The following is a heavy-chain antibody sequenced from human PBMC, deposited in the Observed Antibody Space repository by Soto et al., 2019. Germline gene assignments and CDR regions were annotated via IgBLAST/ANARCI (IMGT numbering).Heavy chain of an antibody. CDR3: ARSFAGSGKKRFFDY. V-gene: IGHV1-69*13. Sequence: ASVKVSCKASGGTFSSYAISWVRQAPGQGLEWMGGIIPIFGTANYAQKFQGRVTITADESTSTAYMELSSLRSEDTAVYYCARSFAGSGKKRFFDYWGQGTLVTVSS. D-gene: IGHD3-10*01. CDR1: GGTFSSYA. J-gene: IGHJ4*02. CDR2: IIPIFGTA.